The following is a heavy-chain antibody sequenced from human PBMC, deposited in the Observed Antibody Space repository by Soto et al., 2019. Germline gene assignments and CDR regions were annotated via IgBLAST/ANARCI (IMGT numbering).Heavy chain of an antibody. CDR3: ARDPSEYQLLPYSFDY. D-gene: IGHD1-1*01. V-gene: IGHV3-33*01. Sequence: QVQLVESGGGAVQPGRSLRLSCAASGFTFSNYGMHWVRQAPGKGLEWVAVMWSDGNNRKYSDSVRGRFTISRDDFKNTLYLQMDSLRVDDTAVYYCARDPSEYQLLPYSFDYWGQGTLVTVSS. J-gene: IGHJ4*02. CDR2: MWSDGNNR. CDR1: GFTFSNYG.